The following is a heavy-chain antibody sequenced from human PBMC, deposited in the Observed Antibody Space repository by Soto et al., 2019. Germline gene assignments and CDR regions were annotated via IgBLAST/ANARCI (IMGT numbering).Heavy chain of an antibody. Sequence: QVQLVESGGGVVQPGRSLRLSCAASGVTFSSYAMHWVRQAPGKGLEWVAVISYDGSNKYYADSVKGRFTISRDNSKNTLYLQMHSLRAEDTAVYYCARDLAAAGIYYYYGRDVWGQGTTVTVSS. CDR1: GVTFSSYA. CDR3: ARDLAAAGIYYYYGRDV. J-gene: IGHJ6*02. V-gene: IGHV3-30-3*01. D-gene: IGHD6-13*01. CDR2: ISYDGSNK.